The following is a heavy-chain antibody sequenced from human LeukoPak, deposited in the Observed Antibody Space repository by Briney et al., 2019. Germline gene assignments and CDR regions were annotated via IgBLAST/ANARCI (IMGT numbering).Heavy chain of an antibody. V-gene: IGHV3-74*01. CDR3: AREGSSGYLAGP. Sequence: GGSLRLSCAASGFTFSSYWMHWVRQAPGKGLVWVSRINSDGSSTSYADSVKGRFTISRDNAKNTLYLQMNSLRAEDTAVYYCAREGSSGYLAGPWGQGTLVTVSS. D-gene: IGHD3-22*01. J-gene: IGHJ5*02. CDR1: GFTFSSYW. CDR2: INSDGSST.